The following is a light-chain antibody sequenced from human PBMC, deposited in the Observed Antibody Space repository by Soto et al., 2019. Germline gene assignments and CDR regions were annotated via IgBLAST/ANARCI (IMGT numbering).Light chain of an antibody. CDR3: QFYDSSLSCLRV. J-gene: IGLJ2*01. V-gene: IGLV1-40*01. CDR1: SSNIGAGYD. Sequence: QSVLTQPPSVSGAPGQMVTISCTGSSSNIGAGYDVHWYQQLPGTAPKLLIYANNNRPSGVPDRFSGAKSGTSASLAITGLQVEDEADYYCQFYDSSLSCLRVFGGGTKLTVL. CDR2: ANN.